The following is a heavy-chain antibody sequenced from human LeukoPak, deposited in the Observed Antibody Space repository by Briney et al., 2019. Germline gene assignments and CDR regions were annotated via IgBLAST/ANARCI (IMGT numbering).Heavy chain of an antibody. J-gene: IGHJ5*02. CDR2: IKQDGSEK. CDR3: ASDRSGGSCYECWFDP. CDR1: GFTFSSYW. V-gene: IGHV3-7*01. D-gene: IGHD2-15*01. Sequence: GGSLRLSCAASGFTFSSYWMSWVRQAPGKGLERVANIKQDGSEKYYVDSVKGRFTISRDNAKNSLYLQMNSLRAEDTAVYYCASDRSGGSCYECWFDPWGQGTLVTVSS.